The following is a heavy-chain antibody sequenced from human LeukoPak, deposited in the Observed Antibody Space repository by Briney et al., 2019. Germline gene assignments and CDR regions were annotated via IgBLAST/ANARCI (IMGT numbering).Heavy chain of an antibody. CDR1: GFTFSSYA. D-gene: IGHD3-3*01. V-gene: IGHV3-30-3*01. Sequence: GGSLRLSCAASGFTFSSYAMHWVRQAPGKGLEWVAVISYDGSNKYYADSVKGRFTIPRDNSKNTLYLQMNSLRAEDTAVYYCARGIWSRTVSSYYFDYWGQGTLVTVSS. CDR3: ARGIWSRTVSSYYFDY. CDR2: ISYDGSNK. J-gene: IGHJ4*02.